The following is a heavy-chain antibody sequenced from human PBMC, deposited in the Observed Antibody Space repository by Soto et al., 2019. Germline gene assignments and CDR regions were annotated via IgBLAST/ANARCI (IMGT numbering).Heavy chain of an antibody. CDR1: GGSISSGGYY. Sequence: PSETLSLTCTVSGGSISSGGYYGSWIRQHPGKGLEWIGYIYYSGSTYYNPSLKSRVTISVDTSKNQFSLKLSSVTAADTAVYYCARGNYYDSSGYYLQVWGQGTLVTVSS. J-gene: IGHJ4*02. CDR3: ARGNYYDSSGYYLQV. V-gene: IGHV4-31*03. D-gene: IGHD3-22*01. CDR2: IYYSGST.